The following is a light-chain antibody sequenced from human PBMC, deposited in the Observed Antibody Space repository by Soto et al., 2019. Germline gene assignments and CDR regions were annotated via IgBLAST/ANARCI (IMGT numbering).Light chain of an antibody. CDR2: AAS. V-gene: IGKV3-20*01. CDR3: QQSSSSPIT. Sequence: EIVLTQSPGTLSLSPGERATLSCRASQSVSSSYLAWYQQKPGQAPRLLMSAASSRATGIPDRFSGSGSGTDFTLTISILEDEDFAVYYCQQSSSSPITFGQGTRLEIK. CDR1: QSVSSSY. J-gene: IGKJ5*01.